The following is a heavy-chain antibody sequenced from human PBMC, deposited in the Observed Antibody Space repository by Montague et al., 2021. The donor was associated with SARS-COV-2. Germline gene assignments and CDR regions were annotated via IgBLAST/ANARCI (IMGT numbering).Heavy chain of an antibody. Sequence: ETLSLTCTVSGGSITNNIDYWAWIRQPPGKGLEWIGSIYYTGNTYYNPSLKSRVTISVVTSKNHFTLKLSSVTAAETAVYYCARLKRYFDSSGSPSAFDFWGQGTKGTVSS. D-gene: IGHD3-22*01. CDR1: GGSITNNIDY. CDR3: ARLKRYFDSSGSPSAFDF. V-gene: IGHV4-39*02. J-gene: IGHJ3*01. CDR2: IYYTGNT.